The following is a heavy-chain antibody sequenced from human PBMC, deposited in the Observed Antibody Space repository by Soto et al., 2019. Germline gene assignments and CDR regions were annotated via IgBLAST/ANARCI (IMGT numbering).Heavy chain of an antibody. V-gene: IGHV1-2*04. CDR2: INPNSGGT. D-gene: IGHD1-26*01. CDR1: GYTFTGYY. CDR3: ASAKTSGPGGGATTSFDY. J-gene: IGHJ4*02. Sequence: QVQLVQSGAEVKKPGASVKVSCKASGYTFTGYYMHWVRQAPGQGLEWMGLINPNSGGTNYAQKFQGWVTMTRDTSINTAYMELSRLRSDDTAVYYCASAKTSGPGGGATTSFDYWGQGTLVTVSS.